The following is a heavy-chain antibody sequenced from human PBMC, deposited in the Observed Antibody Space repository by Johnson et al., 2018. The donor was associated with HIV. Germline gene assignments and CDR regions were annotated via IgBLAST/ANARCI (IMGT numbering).Heavy chain of an antibody. J-gene: IGHJ3*02. V-gene: IGHV3-7*03. CDR3: ARDGLYSSPWDAFDM. D-gene: IGHD6-13*01. Sequence: VQLVESGGGVVLPGGSLRLSCAASGFTFDDYGMSWVRQAPGKGLEWVANINQDGGEKIYVDSMEGRFTISRDNAKNSLYLQIDNLRVEETAVYYCARDGLYSSPWDAFDMWGQGTVVTVSS. CDR1: GFTFDDYG. CDR2: INQDGGEK.